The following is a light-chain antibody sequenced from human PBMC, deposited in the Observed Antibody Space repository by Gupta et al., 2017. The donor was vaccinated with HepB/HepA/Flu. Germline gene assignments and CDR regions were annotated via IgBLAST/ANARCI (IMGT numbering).Light chain of an antibody. V-gene: IGLV3-21*02. CDR3: QVWDSSSDHYV. Sequence: SYVLTPSPSVSVAPGQTAGLTCGGNNIGSKGVHWYQQKPGQAPVLVVYDDRDRPSGIPERFSGSNSGNTATLTISRVEAGDEADYYCQVWDSSSDHYVFGSGTKVTVL. CDR1: NIGSKG. CDR2: DDR. J-gene: IGLJ1*01.